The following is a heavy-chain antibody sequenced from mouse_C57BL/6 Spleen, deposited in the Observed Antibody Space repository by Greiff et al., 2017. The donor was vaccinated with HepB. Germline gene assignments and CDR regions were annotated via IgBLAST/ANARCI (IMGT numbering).Heavy chain of an antibody. CDR3: ARQGDYYGSSPWYFDV. CDR1: GFTFSSYG. V-gene: IGHV5-6*01. CDR2: ISSGGSYT. J-gene: IGHJ1*03. D-gene: IGHD1-1*01. Sequence: EVQVVESGGDLVKPGGSLKLSCAASGFTFSSYGMSWVRQTPDKRLEWVATISSGGSYTYYPDSVKGRFTISRDNAKNTLYLQMSSLKSEDTAMYYCARQGDYYGSSPWYFDVWGTGTTVTVSS.